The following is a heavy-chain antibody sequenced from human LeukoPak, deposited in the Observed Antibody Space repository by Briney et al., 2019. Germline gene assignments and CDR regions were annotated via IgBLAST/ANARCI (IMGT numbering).Heavy chain of an antibody. CDR1: GFSFSTYS. J-gene: IGHJ4*02. V-gene: IGHV3-23*01. D-gene: IGHD2-2*01. CDR2: ITGSGANT. Sequence: QSGGSLRLSCAGSGFSFSTYSMNWVRQAPGKGLEWVSGITGSGANTYYADSVKGRFTLSRDDSRNTVYLQLNNLRVEDTAIYYCAKANWVSNADAVWWGQGTQVTVSS. CDR3: AKANWVSNADAVW.